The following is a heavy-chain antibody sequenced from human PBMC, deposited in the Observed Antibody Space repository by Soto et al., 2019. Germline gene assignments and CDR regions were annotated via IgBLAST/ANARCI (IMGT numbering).Heavy chain of an antibody. D-gene: IGHD1-1*01. Sequence: SETLSLTCTVSGGSISSGDYYWSWIRQPPGKGLEWIGYIYYSGSTYYNPSLKSRVTISVDTSKNQFSLKLSSVTAADTAVYYCAREGTIYYYYGMDVWGQGTTVTVSS. CDR1: GGSISSGDYY. CDR3: AREGTIYYYYGMDV. CDR2: IYYSGST. V-gene: IGHV4-30-4*01. J-gene: IGHJ6*02.